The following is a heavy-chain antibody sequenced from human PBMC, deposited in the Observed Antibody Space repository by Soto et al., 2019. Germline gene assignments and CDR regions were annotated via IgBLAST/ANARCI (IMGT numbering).Heavy chain of an antibody. J-gene: IGHJ6*02. CDR1: GYTFTSYA. Sequence: ASVKVSCKASGYTFTSYAMHWVRQAPGQRLEWMGWINAGNGNTKYSQKFQGRVTITRDTSASTAYMELSSLRSEDTAVYYCSGSYSYYGMDVWGQATTVTVSS. CDR2: INAGNGNT. V-gene: IGHV1-3*01. CDR3: SGSYSYYGMDV. D-gene: IGHD3-10*01.